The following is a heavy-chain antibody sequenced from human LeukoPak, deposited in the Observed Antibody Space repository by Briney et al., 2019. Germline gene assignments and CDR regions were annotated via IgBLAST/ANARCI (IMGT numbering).Heavy chain of an antibody. CDR3: AAGRDIAVAGPGGYFDY. V-gene: IGHV3-11*01. J-gene: IGHJ4*02. D-gene: IGHD6-19*01. CDR1: GFTFSDYH. CDR2: ISPGGNTI. Sequence: GGSLRLSCAASGFTFSDYHMNWIRQAPGKGLEWVSYISPGGNTIYFADSVDGRFTLSRDSARNSLSLQMNSLTAEDTAVYYCAAGRDIAVAGPGGYFDYWGRGTLVTVSS.